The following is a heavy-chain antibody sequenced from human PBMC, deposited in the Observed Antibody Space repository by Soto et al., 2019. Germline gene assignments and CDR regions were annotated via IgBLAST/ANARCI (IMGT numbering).Heavy chain of an antibody. V-gene: IGHV1-8*01. D-gene: IGHD3-22*01. CDR1: GYTFTSYD. J-gene: IGHJ5*02. Sequence: ASLKVSCKASGYTFTSYDINWVQQATGQGLEWMGWMNPNSGNTGYAQKFQGRVTMTRNTSISTAYMELSSLRSEDTAVYYCASKVVVGPDLSWFDPWGQGALVTFSS. CDR3: ASKVVVGPDLSWFDP. CDR2: MNPNSGNT.